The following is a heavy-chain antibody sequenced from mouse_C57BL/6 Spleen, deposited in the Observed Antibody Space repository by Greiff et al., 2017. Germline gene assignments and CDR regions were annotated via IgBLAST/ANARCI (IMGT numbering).Heavy chain of an antibody. D-gene: IGHD1-1*01. J-gene: IGHJ2*01. CDR2: IDPETGGT. V-gene: IGHV1-15*01. CDR1: GYTFTDYE. Sequence: LQESGAELVRPGASVTLSCKASGYTFTDYEMHWVKQTPVHGLEWIGTIDPETGGTTYNQKFKGKAILTADKSSSTAYMELRSLTSEDSAVYYCTSGHYYVSSWGYWGQGTTLTVSS. CDR3: TSGHYYVSSWGY.